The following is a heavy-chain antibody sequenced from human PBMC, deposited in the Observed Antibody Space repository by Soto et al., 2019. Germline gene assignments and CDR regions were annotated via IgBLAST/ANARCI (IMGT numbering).Heavy chain of an antibody. CDR1: GYTFTGYY. J-gene: IGHJ5*02. Sequence: GASVKVSCKASGYTFTGYYMHWLRQAPGQGNERMGMNNPKRGGTNYAQKFQGWFTMTRDTSICTAYMELSRLRSDDTVLFYCARQGWAYSGYLDWFDPWGQGTLVTVSS. CDR2: NNPKRGGT. V-gene: IGHV1-2*04. CDR3: ARQGWAYSGYLDWFDP. D-gene: IGHD5-12*01.